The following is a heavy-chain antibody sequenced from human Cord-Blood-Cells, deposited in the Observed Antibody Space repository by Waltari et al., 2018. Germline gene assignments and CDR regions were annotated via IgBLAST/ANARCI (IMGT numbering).Heavy chain of an antibody. Sequence: QVQLVQSGAEVKKPGSSVKVSCKASGGTFSSYAISWVRQAPGQGLEWMGGIIPILGIANYGQKFQGRVTITADDSTSTAYMGLSSLRSEDTAVYYCARDLGYCSSTSCYDYWGQGTLVTVSS. CDR2: IIPILGIA. V-gene: IGHV1-69*04. CDR1: GGTFSSYA. D-gene: IGHD2-2*01. J-gene: IGHJ4*02. CDR3: ARDLGYCSSTSCYDY.